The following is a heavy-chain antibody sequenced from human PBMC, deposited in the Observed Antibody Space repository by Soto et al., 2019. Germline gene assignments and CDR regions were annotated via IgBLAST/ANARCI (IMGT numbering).Heavy chain of an antibody. J-gene: IGHJ4*02. CDR1: GDSVNSENSY. V-gene: IGHV4-61*01. Sequence: SSETLSLTCTVSGDSVNSENSYWNWIRQAPGKGPEWIGYIYYNGGTNYNPSLKSRATILLDTSTNQFSLTLTSVTAADTAVYYCARHGGKGRGVIGHYWGRGILVTVSS. CDR3: ARHGGKGRGVIGHY. D-gene: IGHD3-16*02. CDR2: IYYNGGT.